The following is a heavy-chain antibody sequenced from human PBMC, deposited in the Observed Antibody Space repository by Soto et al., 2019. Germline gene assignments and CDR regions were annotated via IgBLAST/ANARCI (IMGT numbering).Heavy chain of an antibody. CDR2: ISSSSTYI. Sequence: LRLSCAASGFSFNTYSMNWVRQAPGKGLEWVSSISSSSTYIYYTDSVKGRFTISRDNAKNSLYLQMDSLRAEDTAVYYCASLSRFALDYWGQGTLVTVSS. J-gene: IGHJ4*02. CDR3: ASLSRFALDY. V-gene: IGHV3-21*01. D-gene: IGHD3-10*01. CDR1: GFSFNTYS.